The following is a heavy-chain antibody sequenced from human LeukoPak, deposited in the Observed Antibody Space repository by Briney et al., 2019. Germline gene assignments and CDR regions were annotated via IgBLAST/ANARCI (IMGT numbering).Heavy chain of an antibody. D-gene: IGHD3-3*01. CDR3: ARGVGFWSGYYSSLGYMDV. Sequence: GASVKVSCKASGYTFTGYYMHWVRQAPGQGLEWMGRINPNSGGTNYARKFQGRVTMTRDTSISTAYMELSRLRSDDTAVYYCARGVGFWSGYYSSLGYMDVWGKGTTVTVSS. CDR2: INPNSGGT. V-gene: IGHV1-2*06. CDR1: GYTFTGYY. J-gene: IGHJ6*03.